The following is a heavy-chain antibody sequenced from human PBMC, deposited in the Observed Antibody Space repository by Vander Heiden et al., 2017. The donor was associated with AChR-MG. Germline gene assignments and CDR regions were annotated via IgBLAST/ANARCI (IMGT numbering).Heavy chain of an antibody. J-gene: IGHJ4*02. D-gene: IGHD3-22*01. CDR1: GFSLSNARMT. CDR3: ARTYYYDSSGPPFDY. V-gene: IGHV2-26*01. CDR2: IFSNDEK. Sequence: QVTLKESGPVLVKPTETLTLTCTVSGFSLSNARMTERWIRQPPGKPLEWLEYIFSNDEKSYNTSLKSRLTISKATSKSQVVLTMTNMDPVDTATYYCARTYYYDSSGPPFDYWGQGTLVTVSS.